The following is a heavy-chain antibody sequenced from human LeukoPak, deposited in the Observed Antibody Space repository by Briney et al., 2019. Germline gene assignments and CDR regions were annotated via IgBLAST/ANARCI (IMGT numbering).Heavy chain of an antibody. Sequence: GASVKVSCKASGYTFTHHGITWVRQAPGQGLEWLGWISAYNGDTIYPREFQGRVTLTTDTSTTTAYMELRSLRSDDTAVYYCARDPSNTSGRYQYFDIWGRGTLVTVSS. V-gene: IGHV1-18*01. CDR3: ARDPSNTSGRYQYFDI. CDR1: GYTFTHHG. CDR2: ISAYNGDT. J-gene: IGHJ2*01. D-gene: IGHD6-19*01.